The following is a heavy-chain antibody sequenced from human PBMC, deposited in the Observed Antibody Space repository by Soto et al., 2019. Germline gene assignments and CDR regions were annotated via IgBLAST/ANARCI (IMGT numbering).Heavy chain of an antibody. CDR2: IWYDGSKK. V-gene: IGHV3-33*01. CDR1: GFTFSSFG. J-gene: IGHJ6*02. CDR3: ARDASYYSLWSGYYPSRNGMDV. Sequence: QVQVVESGGGVVQPGRSLRLSCAASGFTFSSFGMHWVRQAPGKGLECVSLIWYDGSKKSYGDSVKGRFTISRDNYRNTVYLQMNSLRADATAVYYCARDASYYSLWSGYYPSRNGMDVWGQGTTVTVSS. D-gene: IGHD3-3*01.